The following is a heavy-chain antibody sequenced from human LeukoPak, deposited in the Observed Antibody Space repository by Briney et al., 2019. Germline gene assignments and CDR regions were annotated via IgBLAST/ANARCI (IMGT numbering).Heavy chain of an antibody. D-gene: IGHD6-6*01. CDR3: ASELTQQLASDY. CDR1: GFTFSDYY. Sequence: PGGSLRLSCAASGFTFSDYYMSWIRQAPGKGLEWVSYISSSGSTIYYADSVKGRFTISRDNAKNSLYLQMNSLRAEDTAVYYCASELTQQLASDYWGQGTLVTVSS. CDR2: ISSSGSTI. J-gene: IGHJ4*02. V-gene: IGHV3-11*04.